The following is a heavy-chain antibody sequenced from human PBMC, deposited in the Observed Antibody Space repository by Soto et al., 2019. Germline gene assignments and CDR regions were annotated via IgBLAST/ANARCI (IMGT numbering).Heavy chain of an antibody. CDR1: GYTFTSYA. J-gene: IGHJ3*02. D-gene: IGHD3-22*01. CDR3: ARAYDSSGYYYRSIYDAFDI. CDR2: INAGNGNT. V-gene: IGHV1-3*01. Sequence: GASVKVSCKASGYTFTSYAMHWVRQAPGQRLEWMGWINAGNGNTKYSQKFQGRVTITRDTSASTAYIELSSLRSEDTAVYYCARAYDSSGYYYRSIYDAFDIWGQGTMVTVSS.